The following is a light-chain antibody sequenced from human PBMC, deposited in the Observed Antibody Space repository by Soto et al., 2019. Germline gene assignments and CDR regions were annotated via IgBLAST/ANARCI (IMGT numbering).Light chain of an antibody. V-gene: IGKV3-11*01. Sequence: EIVLTQSPATLSLSPGERATLSCRASQRVSSYLAWYQPKPGQAPRLLIYDASNRATGIPARFSGSGSGTDFPLTISSLEPEDFAVYYCQQRSNWPPYTFGQGTKLEIK. J-gene: IGKJ2*01. CDR1: QRVSSY. CDR3: QQRSNWPPYT. CDR2: DAS.